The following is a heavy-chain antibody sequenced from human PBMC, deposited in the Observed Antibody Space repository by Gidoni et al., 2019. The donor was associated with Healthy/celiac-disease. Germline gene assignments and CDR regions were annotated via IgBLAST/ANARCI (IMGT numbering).Heavy chain of an antibody. D-gene: IGHD6-6*01. CDR2: INAGNG. V-gene: IGHV1-3*01. Sequence: QVQLVQSGAEVKKPGASVKVSCKASGYTFTSYAMHWVRQAPGQRLEWMGWINAGNGNTSASTAYMELSSLRSEDTAVYYCARDLASIAAEWYFDYWGQGTLVTVSS. CDR1: GYTFTSYA. J-gene: IGHJ4*02. CDR3: ARDLASIAAEWYFDY.